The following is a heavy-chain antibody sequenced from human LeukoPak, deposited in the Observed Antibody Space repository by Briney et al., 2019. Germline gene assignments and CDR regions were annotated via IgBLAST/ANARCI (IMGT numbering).Heavy chain of an antibody. CDR3: ARSPGYCTNGVCYWNQSFDY. D-gene: IGHD2-8*01. Sequence: PGGSLRLSCAASGFTFSSYAMSWVRQAPGKGLEWVSAISGSGGSTYYADSVKGRFTISRDNSKNTLYLQVNSLRAEDTAVYYCARSPGYCTNGVCYWNQSFDYWGQGTLVTVSS. CDR1: GFTFSSYA. J-gene: IGHJ4*02. V-gene: IGHV3-23*01. CDR2: ISGSGGST.